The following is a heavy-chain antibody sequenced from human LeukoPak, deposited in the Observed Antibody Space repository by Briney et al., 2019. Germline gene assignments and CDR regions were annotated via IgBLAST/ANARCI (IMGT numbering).Heavy chain of an antibody. D-gene: IGHD3-10*01. CDR3: ARGPIGGVRKGFDI. CDR2: INTHSGAT. J-gene: IGHJ4*02. Sequence: ASVKVSCKASGNTFAGYYVHWVRQAPGQGLEWMGWINTHSGATNYAQHFQGRVTMTTDTSVTTAYMDLDGLKSDDAAVYFCARGPIGGVRKGFDIWGQGTMVTVSS. CDR1: GNTFAGYY. V-gene: IGHV1-2*02.